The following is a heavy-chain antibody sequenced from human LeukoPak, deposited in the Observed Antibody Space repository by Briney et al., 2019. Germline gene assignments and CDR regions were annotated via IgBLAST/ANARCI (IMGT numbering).Heavy chain of an antibody. D-gene: IGHD2-15*01. J-gene: IGHJ4*02. Sequence: SVKVSCKASGGTFSSYAISWVRQAPGQGLEWMGGIIPIFGTANYAQKFQGRVTITADESTSTAYMELSSLRSEDTAVYYCEAVVGYSNNFDYWGQGTLVTVSS. V-gene: IGHV1-69*13. CDR3: EAVVGYSNNFDY. CDR2: IIPIFGTA. CDR1: GGTFSSYA.